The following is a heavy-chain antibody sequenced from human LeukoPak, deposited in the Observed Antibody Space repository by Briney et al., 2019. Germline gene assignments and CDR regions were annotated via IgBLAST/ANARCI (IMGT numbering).Heavy chain of an antibody. V-gene: IGHV4-61*01. CDR3: ARGGYRYDFFNLDY. J-gene: IGHJ4*02. CDR1: GASVSSGTYY. D-gene: IGHD5-18*01. Sequence: PSETLSLTCTVSGASVSSGTYYWNWIRQPPGKGLEWIGYIYYSGSANYNPSLKSRVTISLDTSKNQFSLKLSSVTAADTAVYYCARGGYRYDFFNLDYWGQGTLVTVSS. CDR2: IYYSGSA.